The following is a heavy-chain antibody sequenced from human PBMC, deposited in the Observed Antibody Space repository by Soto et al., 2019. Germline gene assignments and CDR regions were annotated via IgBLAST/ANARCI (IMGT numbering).Heavy chain of an antibody. J-gene: IGHJ4*02. CDR2: ISAHNGNT. D-gene: IGHD1-1*01. Sequence: QVHLVQSGAEVKKPGASVKVSCKASGYTFTSYGITWVRQAPGQGLEWMGWISAHNGNTDYAQKLQGRVIVTRYTSTSTAYMELRSLISDDTAVYYCARGRYGDYWGQGALVNVSS. V-gene: IGHV1-18*01. CDR3: ARGRYGDY. CDR1: GYTFTSYG.